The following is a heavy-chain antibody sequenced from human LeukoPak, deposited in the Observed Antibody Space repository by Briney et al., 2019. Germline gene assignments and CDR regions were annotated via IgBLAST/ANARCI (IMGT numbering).Heavy chain of an antibody. CDR3: TTSMSRGVTAARN. Sequence: GGSLRLSCAASGFDFSNTLMTWVRQFPGKGLQWVGRIKPKIDGGATAYTAPVSGRLTISRDDSQNILYLQMNNLEAEDTALYYCTTSMSRGVTAARNWGQGTLVAVSP. D-gene: IGHD2-21*02. V-gene: IGHV3-15*01. J-gene: IGHJ4*02. CDR1: GFDFSNTL. CDR2: IKPKIDGGAT.